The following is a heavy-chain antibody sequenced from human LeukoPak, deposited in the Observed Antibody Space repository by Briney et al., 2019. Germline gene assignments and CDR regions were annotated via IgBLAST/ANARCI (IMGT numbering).Heavy chain of an antibody. Sequence: PGGSLRLSCAASGVTFSSYLMTWVRQAPGKGLEWVANIKKDGREKYYLDSVKGRFTISRDNAKNALHLQMNSLRAEDTAVYYCAREVHWYDRKVDHWGQGTLVSVSS. CDR3: AREVHWYDRKVDH. D-gene: IGHD3-22*01. J-gene: IGHJ4*02. CDR1: GVTFSSYL. CDR2: IKKDGREK. V-gene: IGHV3-7*05.